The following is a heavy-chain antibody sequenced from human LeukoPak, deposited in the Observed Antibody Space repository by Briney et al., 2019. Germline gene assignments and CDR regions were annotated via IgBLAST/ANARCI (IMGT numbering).Heavy chain of an antibody. V-gene: IGHV3-30*02. Sequence: GGSLRLSCAASGFTFSSYGMHWVRQAPGKGLEWVAFMRYDGSNRNYADSVKGRFTISRDNSKNTLYLQMNSLRAEDTAVYYCARDLGQYYDTSDNWFDPWGHGTLVTVSS. CDR2: MRYDGSNR. CDR3: ARDLGQYYDTSDNWFDP. J-gene: IGHJ5*02. CDR1: GFTFSSYG. D-gene: IGHD3-22*01.